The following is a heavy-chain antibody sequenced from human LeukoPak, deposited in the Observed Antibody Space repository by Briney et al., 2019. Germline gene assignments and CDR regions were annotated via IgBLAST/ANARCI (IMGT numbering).Heavy chain of an antibody. CDR3: VGDLAVPTFDV. CDR1: GFTFSDYN. D-gene: IGHD3-10*01. J-gene: IGHJ3*01. V-gene: IGHV4-38-2*01. Sequence: GSLRLSCAASGFTFSDYNMNWVRQAPGKGLEWIGSFYRSGITYYKPSLKSRVTISVDTSKNQFSLKLSSVTAADTAVYYCVGDLAVPTFDVWAQGTMVTVSS. CDR2: FYRSGIT.